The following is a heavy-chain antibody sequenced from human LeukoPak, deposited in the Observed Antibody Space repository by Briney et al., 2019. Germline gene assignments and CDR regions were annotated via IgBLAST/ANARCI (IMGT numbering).Heavy chain of an antibody. CDR3: ARDRLTSGSYFFDY. CDR1: GFTFSSYA. Sequence: GGSLRLSCEASGFTFSSYAMNWVRQAPGKGLEWISYISGRSSTIYYADSVRGRFTISRDNAKNSMYLQMNSLRAEDTAVYYCARDRLTSGSYFFDYWGQGTLVTVSS. D-gene: IGHD1-26*01. J-gene: IGHJ4*02. CDR2: ISGRSSTI. V-gene: IGHV3-48*01.